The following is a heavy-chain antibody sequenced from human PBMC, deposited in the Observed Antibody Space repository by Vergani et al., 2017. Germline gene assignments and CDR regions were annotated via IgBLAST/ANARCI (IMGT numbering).Heavy chain of an antibody. Sequence: QLQLQESGPGLVKPSETLSLPCTVSGGSISSSSYYWGWIRQPPGKGLEWIGSIYYSGSTYYNPSLKSRVTISVDTSKNQFSLKLSSVTAADTAVYYCARDYYDSSGYYWAIFDYWGQGTLVTVSS. CDR2: IYYSGST. V-gene: IGHV4-39*07. CDR3: ARDYYDSSGYYWAIFDY. J-gene: IGHJ4*02. D-gene: IGHD3-22*01. CDR1: GGSISSSSYY.